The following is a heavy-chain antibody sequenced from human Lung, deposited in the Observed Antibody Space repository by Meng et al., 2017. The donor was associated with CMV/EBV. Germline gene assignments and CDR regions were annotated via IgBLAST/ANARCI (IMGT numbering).Heavy chain of an antibody. J-gene: IGHJ6*02. D-gene: IGHD1-26*01. CDR3: ASLGRDYYGMDV. CDR2: IIPILGIA. V-gene: IGHV1-69*02. Sequence: SVKVSCKASGGTFSSYTISWVRQAPGQGLEWMGRIIPILGIANYAQKFQGRVTITADKSTSTAYMELSSLRSEDTAVYYCASLGRDYYGMDVRGQGTTVTVSS. CDR1: GGTFSSYT.